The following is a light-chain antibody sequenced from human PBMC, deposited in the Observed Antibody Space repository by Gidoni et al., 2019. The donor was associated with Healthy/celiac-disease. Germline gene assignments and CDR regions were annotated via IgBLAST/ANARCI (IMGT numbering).Light chain of an antibody. CDR1: QSISIW. CDR2: KAS. J-gene: IGKJ4*01. CDR3: QQFSNYPLT. Sequence: IQITQSPSTLSASVGDSVTITCRASQSISIWLAWYQQKPGKAPNLLISKASTLESGVPSRFSGSGSGTEFTLTVSSLQPDDFATYYCQQFSNYPLTFGGGTHLEIK. V-gene: IGKV1-5*03.